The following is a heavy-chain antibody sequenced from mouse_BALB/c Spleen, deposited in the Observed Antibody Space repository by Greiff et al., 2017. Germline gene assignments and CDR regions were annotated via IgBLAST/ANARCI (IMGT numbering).Heavy chain of an antibody. CDR2: INPNNGGT. J-gene: IGHJ2*01. V-gene: IGHV1-18*01. CDR1: GYTFTDYN. CDR3: ARGREYGNYFDY. Sequence: EVQLQQSGAELVRPGVSVKIPCKASGYTFTDYNMDWVKQSHGKSLEWIGDINPNNGGTIYNQKFKGKATLTVDKSSSTAYMELRSLTSEDTAVYYCARGREYGNYFDYWGQGTTLTVSS. D-gene: IGHD2-1*01.